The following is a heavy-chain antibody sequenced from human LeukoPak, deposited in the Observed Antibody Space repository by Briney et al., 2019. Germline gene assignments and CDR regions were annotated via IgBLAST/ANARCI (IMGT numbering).Heavy chain of an antibody. CDR3: ARGAEYPLYYFDY. Sequence: GASVKVSCKASGYTFTGYYMHWVRQAPGQGLEWMGWINPNSGGTKYVQKFRDCVTMTRDTSISTAYMELSRLRSDDTAVYYCARGAEYPLYYFDYWGQGTLVTVSS. J-gene: IGHJ4*02. CDR1: GYTFTGYY. CDR2: INPNSGGT. D-gene: IGHD2/OR15-2a*01. V-gene: IGHV1-2*04.